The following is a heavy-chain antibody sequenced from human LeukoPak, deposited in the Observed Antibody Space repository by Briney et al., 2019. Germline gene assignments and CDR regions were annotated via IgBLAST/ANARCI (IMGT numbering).Heavy chain of an antibody. J-gene: IGHJ5*02. D-gene: IGHD1-26*01. CDR2: INWNGGST. CDR3: ARDLYSGSLNWFDP. Sequence: GGSLRLSCAASGFTFDDYGMSWVRQAPGKGLEWVSGINWNGGSTGYADSVKGRFTISRDNAKNSLYLQMNSLRAEDTALYYCARDLYSGSLNWFDPWGQGTLVTVSS. CDR1: GFTFDDYG. V-gene: IGHV3-20*04.